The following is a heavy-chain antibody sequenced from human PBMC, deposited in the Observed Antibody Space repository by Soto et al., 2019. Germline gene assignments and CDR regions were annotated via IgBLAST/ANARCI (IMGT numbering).Heavy chain of an antibody. V-gene: IGHV3-21*01. CDR1: GFTFSSYS. J-gene: IGHJ4*02. CDR3: ARGYGDYADY. CDR2: ISSSSYI. Sequence: GGSLRLSCAASGFTFSSYSMNWVRQAPGKGLEWVSSISSSSYIYYADSVKGRFTISRDNAKNSLYLKMNSLRAEDTAVYYCARGYGDYADYWGQGTLVTVSS. D-gene: IGHD4-17*01.